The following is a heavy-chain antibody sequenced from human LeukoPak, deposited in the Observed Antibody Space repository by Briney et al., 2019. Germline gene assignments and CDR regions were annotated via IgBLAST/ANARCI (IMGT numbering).Heavy chain of an antibody. Sequence: SETLSLTCTVSGGSISSSSYYWGWIRQPPGKGLEWIGRIYTSGSSNYNPSLKSRVTMSVDTSKNQFSLKLSSVTAADTAVYYCARDDGVGASPLNYWGQGTLVTVSS. CDR1: GGSISSSSYY. CDR2: IYTSGSS. V-gene: IGHV4-39*07. CDR3: ARDDGVGASPLNY. J-gene: IGHJ4*02. D-gene: IGHD1-26*01.